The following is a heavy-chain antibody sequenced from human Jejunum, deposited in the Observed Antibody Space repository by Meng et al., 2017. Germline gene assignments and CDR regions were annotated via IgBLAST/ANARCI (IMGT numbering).Heavy chain of an antibody. CDR2: IWHDGSKV. V-gene: IGHV3-33*01. J-gene: IGHJ4*02. CDR3: LRGRDY. D-gene: IGHD3-10*01. CDR1: GFNFTNYG. Sequence: QVQLVGAGGGVAQPGKSLRLSCAASGFNFTNYGMHWVRQAPGKGLEWVAVIWHDGSKVFYADSVRGRFTISRDNSHNTVDLQMNSVRVDDTAVYFCLRGRDYWGQGTLVTVSS.